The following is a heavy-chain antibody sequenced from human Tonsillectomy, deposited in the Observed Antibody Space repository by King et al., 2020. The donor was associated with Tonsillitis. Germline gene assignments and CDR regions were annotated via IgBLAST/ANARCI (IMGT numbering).Heavy chain of an antibody. V-gene: IGHV4-34*01. D-gene: IGHD1-26*01. CDR3: ARVPGIVVATQNYFDY. CDR2: INHSGRT. Sequence: VQLQQWGAGLLKPSETLSLTCAVHGGSFSGYYWSWIRQPPGKGLEWIGEINHSGRTNYNQSLKSRVTVSVDTSKNQFSLKLSSVTAADTAVYYCARVPGIVVATQNYFDYWGQGTLVTVSS. J-gene: IGHJ4*02. CDR1: GGSFSGYY.